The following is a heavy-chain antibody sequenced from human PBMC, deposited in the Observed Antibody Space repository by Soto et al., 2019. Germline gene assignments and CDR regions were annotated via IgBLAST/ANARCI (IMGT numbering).Heavy chain of an antibody. J-gene: IGHJ4*02. D-gene: IGHD1-26*01. CDR3: ARQVESGSYPTSFDY. V-gene: IGHV4-39*01. Sequence: SATLSLTCTVSGGSISSSSYYWGWIRQPPGKGLEWIGSIYYSGSTYYNPSLKSRVTISVDTSKNQFSLKLSSVTAADTAVYYCARQVESGSYPTSFDYWGPRTLVTVSS. CDR2: IYYSGST. CDR1: GGSISSSSYY.